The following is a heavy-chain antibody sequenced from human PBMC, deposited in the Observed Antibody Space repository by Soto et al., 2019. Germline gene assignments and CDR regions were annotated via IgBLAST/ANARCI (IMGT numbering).Heavy chain of an antibody. Sequence: PSETLSLTCTVPGASISSGGYYWSWIRQHPEKSLEWIGYIYYSGSTYYNPSLKSRVTISVDTSKNQFSLKLSSVTVADTAVYYCAGEGGEIHYYDASGHIHHGCQGTLVTVSS. D-gene: IGHD3-22*01. CDR1: GASISSGGYY. J-gene: IGHJ1*01. CDR3: AGEGGEIHYYDASGHIHH. V-gene: IGHV4-31*03. CDR2: IYYSGST.